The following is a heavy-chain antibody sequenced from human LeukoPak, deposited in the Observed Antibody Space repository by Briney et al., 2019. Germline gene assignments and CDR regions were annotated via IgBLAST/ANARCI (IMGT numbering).Heavy chain of an antibody. V-gene: IGHV3-30*18. CDR2: ISYDGSNK. J-gene: IGHJ4*02. Sequence: GRSLRLSCAASGFTFSSYGMHWVRQAPGKGLEWVAVISYDGSNKYYADSVKGRFTISRDNSKNTLYLQMNSLRAEDTAVYYCAKPVDLWGSYRYEFGYWGQGTLVTVSS. CDR1: GFTFSSYG. D-gene: IGHD3-16*02. CDR3: AKPVDLWGSYRYEFGY.